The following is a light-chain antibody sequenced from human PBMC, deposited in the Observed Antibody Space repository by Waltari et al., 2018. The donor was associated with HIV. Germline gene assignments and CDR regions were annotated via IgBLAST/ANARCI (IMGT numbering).Light chain of an antibody. V-gene: IGKV1-39*01. Sequence: DIQMTQSPSSLSASVGDRVTITCRASHSISNSLNWYQQKPGKAPRVLIHAASSLQSGVPSRFSGSGSGTDFTLTISSLQPEDFATYYCQQSSSTPRTFGQGTKVEIK. J-gene: IGKJ1*01. CDR3: QQSSSTPRT. CDR1: HSISNS. CDR2: AAS.